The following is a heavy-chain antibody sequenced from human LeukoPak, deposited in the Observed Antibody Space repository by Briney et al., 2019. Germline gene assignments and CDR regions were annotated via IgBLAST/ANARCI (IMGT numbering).Heavy chain of an antibody. CDR2: IYTIGST. J-gene: IGHJ4*02. V-gene: IGHV4-61*02. Sequence: SETLSLTCTVSGGSISSGSYYWGWIRQPAGKGLEWIGRIYTIGSTNYNPSLKSRVTISVDTSKNQFSLKLSSVTAADTAVYYCAREEQWLVRSFDYWGQGTLVTVSS. CDR3: AREEQWLVRSFDY. D-gene: IGHD6-19*01. CDR1: GGSISSGSYY.